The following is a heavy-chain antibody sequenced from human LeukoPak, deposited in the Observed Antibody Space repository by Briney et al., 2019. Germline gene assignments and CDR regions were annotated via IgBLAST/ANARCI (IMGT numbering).Heavy chain of an antibody. J-gene: IGHJ6*03. Sequence: SETLSLTCAVYGGSFSGYYWSWIRQPPGKGLEWIGEINHSGSTNYNPSLESRVTISVDTSKNQFSLKLSSVTAADTAVYYCARGESRYYDILTGYYIGRDYYYYYMDVWGKGTTVTVSS. D-gene: IGHD3-9*01. CDR3: ARGESRYYDILTGYYIGRDYYYYYMDV. V-gene: IGHV4-34*01. CDR2: INHSGST. CDR1: GGSFSGYY.